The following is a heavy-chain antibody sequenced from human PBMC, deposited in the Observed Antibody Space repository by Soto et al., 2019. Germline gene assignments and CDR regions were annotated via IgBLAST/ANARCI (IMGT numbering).Heavy chain of an antibody. CDR1: GGSISSSGYY. D-gene: IGHD3-9*01. V-gene: IGHV4-39*01. CDR2: IYYSGST. CDR3: ARLQSVFGLFGWYFGGFLFDY. J-gene: IGHJ4*02. Sequence: LSLTCTVSGGSISSSGYYWGWIRQPPGKGLEWIGSIYYSGSTHYNPSLKSRATISIDTSRNLFSLNLSSGTAADTAVYYCARLQSVFGLFGWYFGGFLFDYWGQGTLVTVSS.